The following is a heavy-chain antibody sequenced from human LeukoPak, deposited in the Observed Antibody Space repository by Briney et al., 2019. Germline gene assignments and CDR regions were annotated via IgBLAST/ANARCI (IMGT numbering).Heavy chain of an antibody. D-gene: IGHD3-16*01. J-gene: IGHJ3*02. CDR1: GGSISTSNYY. V-gene: IGHV4-39*07. CDR2: IFYSGST. Sequence: SETLSLTCTVSGGSISTSNYYWGWIRQPPGKGLEWIGNIFYSGSTYYSPSLRSRVTISVDTSKNQFSLKLSSVTAADTAVYYCARDPGGAFDIWGQGTMVTVSS. CDR3: ARDPGGAFDI.